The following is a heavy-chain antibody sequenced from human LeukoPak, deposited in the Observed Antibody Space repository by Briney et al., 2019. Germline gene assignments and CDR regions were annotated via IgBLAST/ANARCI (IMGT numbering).Heavy chain of an antibody. Sequence: GGSLRLSCTGSGFIFGDYAVSWVRQAPGKGLEWVGFIRSKTYGGTTEYAASVKGRFSISRDDSDRIAYLQMNSLKTEDTAVYYCTTGRAPRYMTTVTYYYYGMDVWGQGTTVTVSS. D-gene: IGHD4-17*01. CDR1: GFIFGDYA. J-gene: IGHJ6*02. CDR3: TTGRAPRYMTTVTYYYYGMDV. V-gene: IGHV3-49*04. CDR2: IRSKTYGGTT.